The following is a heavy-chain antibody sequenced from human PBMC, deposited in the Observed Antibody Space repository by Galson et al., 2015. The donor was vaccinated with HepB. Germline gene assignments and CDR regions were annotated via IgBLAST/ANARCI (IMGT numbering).Heavy chain of an antibody. CDR2: ISYDGSSK. J-gene: IGHJ6*02. CDR3: AKDQEYSNGWYYGPYMDV. Sequence: SLRLSCAASGFTFSSYAMHWVRQAPGKGLEWVAVISYDGSSKYYADSVKGRFTISRDNSKNTLFLQMNSLRVEDTAVYYCAKDQEYSNGWYYGPYMDVWGQGTTVTVSS. D-gene: IGHD6-19*01. CDR1: GFTFSSYA. V-gene: IGHV3-30*18.